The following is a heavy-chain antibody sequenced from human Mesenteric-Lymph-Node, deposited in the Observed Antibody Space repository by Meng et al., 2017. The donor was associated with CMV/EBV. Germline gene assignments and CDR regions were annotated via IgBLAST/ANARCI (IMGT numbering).Heavy chain of an antibody. D-gene: IGHD2-15*01. V-gene: IGHV3-30-3*01. CDR3: ARGRDTVVVVAAFDH. Sequence: SCAASGFTFSSYAMHWVRQAPGKGLEWVAVISYDGSNKYYADSVKGRFTISRDNSKNTLYLQMNSLRAEDTAVYYCARGRDTVVVVAAFDHWGQGTLVT. J-gene: IGHJ4*02. CDR1: GFTFSSYA. CDR2: ISYDGSNK.